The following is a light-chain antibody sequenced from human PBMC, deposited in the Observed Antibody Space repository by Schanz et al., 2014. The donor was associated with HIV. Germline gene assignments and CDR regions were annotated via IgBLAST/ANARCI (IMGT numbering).Light chain of an antibody. V-gene: IGKV1-5*03. Sequence: DIQMTQSPSTLSASVGDRVTITCRASQSISNWLAWYQQKPGKAPKLLIYKASTLESGVPSSFSGSGSGAEFTLTINSLQPEDFATYYCQQYYSYPRTFGQGTKVEVK. J-gene: IGKJ1*01. CDR3: QQYYSYPRT. CDR2: KAS. CDR1: QSISNW.